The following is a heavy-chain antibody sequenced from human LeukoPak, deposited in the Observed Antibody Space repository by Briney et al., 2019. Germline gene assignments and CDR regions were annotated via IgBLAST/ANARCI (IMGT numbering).Heavy chain of an antibody. CDR2: IYHSETT. Sequence: KTSETLSLTGTVSGGSIRSSYYYWGWIRQPPGKGLEWIGSIYHSETTYYNPSLKSRVIISVDTSKNQFSLKLNSVTAADTAVYYCGRPNPDSSGYYGSFDPWGQGILVTVSS. J-gene: IGHJ5*02. CDR1: GGSIRSSYYY. D-gene: IGHD3-22*01. CDR3: GRPNPDSSGYYGSFDP. V-gene: IGHV4-39*01.